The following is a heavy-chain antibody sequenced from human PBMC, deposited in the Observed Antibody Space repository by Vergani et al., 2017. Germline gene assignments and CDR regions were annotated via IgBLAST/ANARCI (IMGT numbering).Heavy chain of an antibody. V-gene: IGHV5-51*03. Sequence: EVQLVQSGAEVKKPGESLKISCKGSGYSFTSYWIGWVRQMPGKGLEWMGIIYPGDSDTRYSPSFQGQVTISADKSISTAYLQWSSLMASDTAMYYCARRRMTTVTTDAFDIWGQGTMVTVSS. CDR1: GYSFTSYW. D-gene: IGHD4-17*01. J-gene: IGHJ3*02. CDR2: IYPGDSDT. CDR3: ARRRMTTVTTDAFDI.